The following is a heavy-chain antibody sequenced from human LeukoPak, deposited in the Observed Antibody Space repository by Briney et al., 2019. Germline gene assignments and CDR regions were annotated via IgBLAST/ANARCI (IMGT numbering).Heavy chain of an antibody. J-gene: IGHJ4*02. CDR3: ARGGWGTAIDY. D-gene: IGHD1-7*01. V-gene: IGHV3-74*01. CDR2: INNDGSGT. Sequence: GGSLRLSCAASGFTFSGYWMHWVRQAPGKGLVWVSYINNDGSGTTYADSVKGRFTISRDNAKNTVDLQMNSLRAEDTAVYYCARGGWGTAIDYLGQGTLVTVSS. CDR1: GFTFSGYW.